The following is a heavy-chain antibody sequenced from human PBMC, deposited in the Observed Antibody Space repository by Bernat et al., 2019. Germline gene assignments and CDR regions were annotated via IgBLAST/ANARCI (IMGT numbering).Heavy chain of an antibody. CDR2: INPSGGST. Sequence: QVQLVQSGAEVKKPGASVKVSCKASGYTFTSYYMHWVRHAPGQGLEWMGIINPSGGSTSYAQKFQGRVTMTRDTSTSTVYMELSSLRSEDTAVYYCSILGYCSSNSCRRRDWFDPWGQGTLVTVSS. CDR3: SILGYCSSNSCRRRDWFDP. D-gene: IGHD2-2*01. V-gene: IGHV1-46*01. J-gene: IGHJ5*02. CDR1: GYTFTSYY.